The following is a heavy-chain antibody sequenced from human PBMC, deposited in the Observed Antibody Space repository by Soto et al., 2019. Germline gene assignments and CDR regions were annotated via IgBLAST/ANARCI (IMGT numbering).Heavy chain of an antibody. D-gene: IGHD6-13*01. V-gene: IGHV3-33*01. CDR3: ASHTPYGQLTPD. J-gene: IGHJ4*02. Sequence: GGSLRLSCAASGFTFSSYGMHWVRQAPGKGLEWVAVIWYDGSNKYYADSVKGRFTISRDNSKNTLYLQMNSLRAEDTAVYYCASHTPYGQLTPDWGQGTLVTVSS. CDR1: GFTFSSYG. CDR2: IWYDGSNK.